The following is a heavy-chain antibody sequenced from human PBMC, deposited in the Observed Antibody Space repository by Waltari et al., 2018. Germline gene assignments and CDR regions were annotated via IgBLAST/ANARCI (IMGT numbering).Heavy chain of an antibody. V-gene: IGHV3-30*04. D-gene: IGHD3-10*01. CDR3: ARDRQGACASSPGITR. Sequence: QVHLVESGGGVGQPGMSLRLSCAPSGFTFINYAMHWVRQAPNKGLGWLAVISADGGTKYYAGSVRRRFTVPRDKSTNALQLQVPSLAPEAGAVYFCARDRQGACASSPGITRWGQGILVAVSS. CDR2: ISADGGTK. CDR1: GFTFINYA. J-gene: IGHJ4*02.